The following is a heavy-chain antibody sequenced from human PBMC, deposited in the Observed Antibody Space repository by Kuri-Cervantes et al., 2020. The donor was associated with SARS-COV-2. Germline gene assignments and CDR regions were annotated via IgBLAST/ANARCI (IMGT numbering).Heavy chain of an antibody. Sequence: SVKVSCKASGGTFSSYAISWVRQAPGQGLEWMGGIIPIFGTANYAQKFQGRVTITADESTSTAYMELSSLRSEDTAVYYCARGHGDSSSWPHRVIRYYGMDVWGQGPTVTVSS. V-gene: IGHV1-69*13. CDR1: GGTFSSYA. CDR2: IIPIFGTA. CDR3: ARGHGDSSSWPHRVIRYYGMDV. J-gene: IGHJ6*02. D-gene: IGHD6-13*01.